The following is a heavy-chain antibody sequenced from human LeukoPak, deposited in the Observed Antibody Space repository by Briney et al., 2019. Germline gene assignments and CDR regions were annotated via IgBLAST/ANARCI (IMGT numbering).Heavy chain of an antibody. CDR1: GGTFSSYA. J-gene: IGHJ6*02. CDR2: IIPIFGTA. V-gene: IGHV1-69*13. D-gene: IGHD5-24*01. CDR3: ANAFRDGYNLQYYYYYYGMDV. Sequence: SVKVSCKASGGTFSSYAISWVRQAPGQGLEWMGGIIPIFGTANYAQKFQGRVTITADESTSTAYMELSSLRSEDTAVYYCANAFRDGYNLQYYYYYYGMDVWGQGTTVTVSS.